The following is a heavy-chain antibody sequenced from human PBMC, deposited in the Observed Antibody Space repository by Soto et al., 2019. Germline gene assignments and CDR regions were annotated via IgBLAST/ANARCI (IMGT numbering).Heavy chain of an antibody. Sequence: VGSLRLSCAASGFTFSSYAMHWVRQAPGKGLEWVAVISYDGSNKYYADSVKGRFTISRDNSKNTLYLQMNSLRAEDTAVYYCARDLRIAARPDTSYFDYWGQGTLVTVSS. V-gene: IGHV3-30-3*01. D-gene: IGHD6-6*01. J-gene: IGHJ4*02. CDR3: ARDLRIAARPDTSYFDY. CDR1: GFTFSSYA. CDR2: ISYDGSNK.